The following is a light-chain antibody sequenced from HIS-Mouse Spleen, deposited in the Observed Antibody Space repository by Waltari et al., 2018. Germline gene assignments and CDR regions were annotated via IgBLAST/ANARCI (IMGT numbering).Light chain of an antibody. J-gene: IGLJ2*01. CDR2: EDS. CDR1: ALPKQY. CDR3: YSTDSSGNHRV. V-gene: IGLV3-10*01. Sequence: SYELTQPPSVSVSPGQTARITCSGDALPKQYAYWYQQKSGQPPVLVIYEDSKRPSGVPWRCSGSSSGTMATLTISGAQVEDEADYYCYSTDSSGNHRVFGGGTKLTVL.